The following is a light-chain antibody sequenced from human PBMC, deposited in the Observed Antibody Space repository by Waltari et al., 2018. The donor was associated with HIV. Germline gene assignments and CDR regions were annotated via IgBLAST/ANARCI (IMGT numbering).Light chain of an antibody. CDR1: QSLLHTNGYNY. CDR2: LGS. Sequence: DIVLTQSPLSLPVTPGEPASISCRSSQSLLHTNGYNYLDWYLQKPRQSPQLLIYLGSNRASGVPDRFSGSGSGTDFTLKISRVEAEDVGVYYCMETLQTPRLTFGGGTKVEIK. CDR3: METLQTPRLT. V-gene: IGKV2-28*01. J-gene: IGKJ4*01.